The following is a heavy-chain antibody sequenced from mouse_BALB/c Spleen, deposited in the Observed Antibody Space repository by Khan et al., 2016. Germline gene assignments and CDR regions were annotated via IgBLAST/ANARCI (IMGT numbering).Heavy chain of an antibody. CDR1: GYTFTNYW. CDR3: ARSGATATPFAY. J-gene: IGHJ3*01. CDR2: IYPGDGDT. V-gene: IGHV1-87*01. Sequence: VQLQESGAELARPGASVKLSCKASGYTFTNYWMQWVKQRPGQGLEWIGAIYPGDGDTRYTQKFKGKATLTADKSSSTAYMQLSSLASEDSAVYYCARSGATATPFAYWGQGTLVTVSA. D-gene: IGHD1-2*01.